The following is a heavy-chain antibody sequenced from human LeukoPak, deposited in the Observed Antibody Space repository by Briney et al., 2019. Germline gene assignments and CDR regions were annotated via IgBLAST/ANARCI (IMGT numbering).Heavy chain of an antibody. CDR1: GFTFSDYA. V-gene: IGHV3-9*01. D-gene: IGHD6-19*01. CDR2: ISWNSGSI. J-gene: IGHJ5*01. CDR3: AKTSSSSGWYDS. Sequence: PGRSLRLSCAASGFTFSDYAMHWVRQAPGKGLEWVSGISWNSGSIGYADSVKGRFTISRDNAKNSLYLQMNSLRAEDTAVYYCAKTSSSSGWYDSWGQGTLVTVSS.